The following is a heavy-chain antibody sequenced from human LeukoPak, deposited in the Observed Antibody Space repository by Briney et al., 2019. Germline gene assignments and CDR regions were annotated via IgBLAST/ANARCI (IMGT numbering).Heavy chain of an antibody. CDR3: VPLHRFDS. Sequence: GGSLRLSCAASEFTFSDHYMDWVRQAPGKGLEWVGRTRNKANSYTTKYAASVKGRFTISRDDSKNSVFLQMNSLKIEDTAVYYCVPLHRFDSWGQGTLVTVSS. CDR1: EFTFSDHY. CDR2: TRNKANSYTT. V-gene: IGHV3-72*01. J-gene: IGHJ5*01.